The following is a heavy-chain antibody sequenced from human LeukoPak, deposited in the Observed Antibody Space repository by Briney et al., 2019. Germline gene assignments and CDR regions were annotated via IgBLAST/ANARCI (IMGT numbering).Heavy chain of an antibody. J-gene: IGHJ3*02. CDR2: ISSSGST. V-gene: IGHV4-61*02. D-gene: IGHD2-2*01. CDR3: ARMPVPIHDAFDI. Sequence: SETLSLTCTVSGDSISSGDYYWSWIRQPAGKGLEWIGRISSSGSTNYNPSLKSRVTISVDTSKNQFSLKMTSVTAADSAIYFCARMPVPIHDAFDIWGQGTAVMVSS. CDR1: GDSISSGDYY.